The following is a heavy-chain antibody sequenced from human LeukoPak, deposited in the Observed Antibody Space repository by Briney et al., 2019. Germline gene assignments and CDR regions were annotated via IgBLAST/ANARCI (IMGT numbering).Heavy chain of an antibody. V-gene: IGHV5-51*01. D-gene: IGHD2-2*01. CDR1: GYSFASYW. CDR2: IYPGDSDT. Sequence: GESLKISCEGSGYSFASYWIGWVRQMPGKGLEWMGIIYPGDSDTRYSPSFQGQVTISADKSISTAYLQWSSLKASDTAMYYCARTVVVPAWRAFDIWGQGTMVTVSS. CDR3: ARTVVVPAWRAFDI. J-gene: IGHJ3*02.